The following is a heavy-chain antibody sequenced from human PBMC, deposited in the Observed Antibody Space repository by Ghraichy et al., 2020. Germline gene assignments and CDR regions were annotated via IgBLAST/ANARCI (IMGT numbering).Heavy chain of an antibody. Sequence: SEILSLTCTVSGGSITGNPYYWGWIRQPPGKGLEWIGTIFYSGTTYFNPSLKSRLTISIDTSKTQFSLKLSSVTAADSAVYYCAKSDGGNRYYYYGMDVWGQGTTVIVSS. J-gene: IGHJ6*02. CDR3: AKSDGGNRYYYYGMDV. V-gene: IGHV4-39*01. D-gene: IGHD4-23*01. CDR1: GGSITGNPYY. CDR2: IFYSGTT.